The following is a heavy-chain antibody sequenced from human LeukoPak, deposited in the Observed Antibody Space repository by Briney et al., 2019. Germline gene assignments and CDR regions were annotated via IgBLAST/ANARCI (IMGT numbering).Heavy chain of an antibody. V-gene: IGHV4-59*01. Sequence: SETLSLTCTVSGGSISSYYWSWIRQPPGKGLEWIGYIYYSGSTNYNPSLKSRVTISVDTSKNQFSLKLSSVTAADTAVYYCARDRPGGWAAAIDYWGQGTLVTVSS. CDR3: ARDRPGGWAAAIDY. J-gene: IGHJ4*02. CDR2: IYYSGST. D-gene: IGHD6-13*01. CDR1: GGSISSYY.